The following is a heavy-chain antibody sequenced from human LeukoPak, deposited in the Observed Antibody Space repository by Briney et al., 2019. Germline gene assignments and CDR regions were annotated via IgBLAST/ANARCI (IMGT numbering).Heavy chain of an antibody. J-gene: IGHJ4*02. V-gene: IGHV3-74*01. CDR3: ARDPGIKGDY. Sequence: PGGSLRLSCAASGFTFSSYWMHWVRQAPGKGLVWVSRINSDGSSTTSADSVKGRFTISRDNAKNTLFLQMNSLRSDDTAVYYCARDPGIKGDYWGQGTLVTVSS. D-gene: IGHD3-10*01. CDR2: INSDGSST. CDR1: GFTFSSYW.